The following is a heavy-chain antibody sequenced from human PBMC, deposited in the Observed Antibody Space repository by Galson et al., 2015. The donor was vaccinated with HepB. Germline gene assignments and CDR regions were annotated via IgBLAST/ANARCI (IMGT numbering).Heavy chain of an antibody. D-gene: IGHD3-3*01. CDR3: ARKTRSYYDFWSFQY. Sequence: SLRLSCAASGFTFSPYAMSWARQGPGKGLEWVSSISTSGGSTSYADSVKGRFTISRDNSKNTLYLQVNSLRAEDTAVYYCARKTRSYYDFWSFQYWGQGTLVTVSS. CDR1: GFTFSPYA. V-gene: IGHV3-23*01. CDR2: ISTSGGST. J-gene: IGHJ1*01.